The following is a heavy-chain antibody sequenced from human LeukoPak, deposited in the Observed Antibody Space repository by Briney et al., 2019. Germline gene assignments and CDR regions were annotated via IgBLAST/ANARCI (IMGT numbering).Heavy chain of an antibody. CDR1: GGSFSGYY. D-gene: IGHD3-3*01. CDR3: ARGPSITIFGMVIGFGY. J-gene: IGHJ4*02. V-gene: IGHV4-34*01. CDR2: INHSGST. Sequence: SETLSLTCAVYGGSFSGYYWSWIRQPPGKGLEWIGEINHSGSTNYNPSLKSRVTISVDTSKNQFSLKLSSVTAADTAVYYCARGPSITIFGMVIGFGYWGQGTLVTVSS.